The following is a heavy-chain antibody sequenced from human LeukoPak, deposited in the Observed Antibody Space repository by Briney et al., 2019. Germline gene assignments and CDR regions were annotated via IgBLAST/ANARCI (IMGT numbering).Heavy chain of an antibody. V-gene: IGHV4-59*01. Sequence: SETLSLTCTVSGGSIGSYYWSWIRQPPGKGLEWIGYIYYSGSTNYNPSLKSRVTISVDTSKNQFSLRLSSVTAADTAVYYCASTASDPFQFDYWGQGTLVTVSS. D-gene: IGHD2-21*02. J-gene: IGHJ4*02. CDR1: GGSIGSYY. CDR2: IYYSGST. CDR3: ASTASDPFQFDY.